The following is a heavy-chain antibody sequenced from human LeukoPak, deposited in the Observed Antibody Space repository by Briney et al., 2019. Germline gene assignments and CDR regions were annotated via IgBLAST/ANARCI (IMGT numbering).Heavy chain of an antibody. D-gene: IGHD3-10*01. CDR3: AKDGGTGYFDY. CDR2: ISWDGGST. J-gene: IGHJ4*02. Sequence: GGSLRLSCAASGFTFDDYTMHWVRQAPGKGLEWVSLISWDGGSTYYADSVKGRFTISRDNSKNSLYLQMNSLRTKDTALYYCAKDGGTGYFDYWGQGTLVTVSS. V-gene: IGHV3-43*01. CDR1: GFTFDDYT.